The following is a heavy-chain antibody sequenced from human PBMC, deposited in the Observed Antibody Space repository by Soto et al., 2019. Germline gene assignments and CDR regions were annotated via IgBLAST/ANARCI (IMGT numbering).Heavy chain of an antibody. CDR2: IKSKTDGGTT. CDR1: GFTFSNAW. Sequence: EVQLVESGGGLVKPGGSLRLSCAASGFTFSNAWMNWVRQAPGKGLEWVGRIKSKTDGGTTDYAAPVKGRFTISRDDSKNTLYLQMNSLKTEDTAVYYCTTAGRWLLYYCYYGMDVWGQGTTVTVSS. V-gene: IGHV3-15*07. D-gene: IGHD5-12*01. CDR3: TTAGRWLLYYCYYGMDV. J-gene: IGHJ6*02.